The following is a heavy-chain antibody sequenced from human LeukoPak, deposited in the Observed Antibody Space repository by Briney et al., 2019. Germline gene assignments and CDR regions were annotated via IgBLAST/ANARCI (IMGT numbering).Heavy chain of an antibody. V-gene: IGHV3-11*01. J-gene: IGHJ4*02. CDR3: ARETTTLGYYYDSSGYVTL. CDR1: GFTFSDYY. Sequence: GGSLRLSCAASGFTFSDYYMSWIRQAPGKGLEWVPYISSSGSTIYYADSVKGRFTISRDNAKNSLYLQMNSLRAEDTAVYYCARETTTLGYYYDSSGYVTLWGQGTLVTVSS. D-gene: IGHD3-22*01. CDR2: ISSSGSTI.